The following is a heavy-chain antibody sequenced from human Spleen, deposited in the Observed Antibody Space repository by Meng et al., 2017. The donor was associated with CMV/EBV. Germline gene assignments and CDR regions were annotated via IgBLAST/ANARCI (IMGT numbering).Heavy chain of an antibody. D-gene: IGHD2-15*01. Sequence: QVKLVESGGGVVQPGRSLRLSCEASGFTFSSYAMHWVRQAPGKGLEWVAVISYDGSNKYYADSVKGRFTISRDNSKNTLYLQMNSLRAEDTAVYYCARVVGYFDYWGQGTLVTVSS. CDR1: GFTFSSYA. CDR3: ARVVGYFDY. J-gene: IGHJ4*02. V-gene: IGHV3-30-3*01. CDR2: ISYDGSNK.